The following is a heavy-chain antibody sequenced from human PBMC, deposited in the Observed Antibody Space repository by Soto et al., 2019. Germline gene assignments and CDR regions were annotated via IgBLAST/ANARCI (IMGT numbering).Heavy chain of an antibody. CDR1: GGSISSYY. Sequence: SETLSLTCTVSGGSISSYYWSWIRQPPGKGLEWIGYIYYSGSTNYNPSLKSRVTISVDTSKNQFSLKLSSVTAADTAVYYCATTYYDILTGYGHFDYWGQGTLVTVSS. CDR2: IYYSGST. D-gene: IGHD3-9*01. V-gene: IGHV4-59*08. J-gene: IGHJ4*02. CDR3: ATTYYDILTGYGHFDY.